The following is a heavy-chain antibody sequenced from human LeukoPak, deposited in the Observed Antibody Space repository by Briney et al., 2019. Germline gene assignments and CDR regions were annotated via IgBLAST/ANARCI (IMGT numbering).Heavy chain of an antibody. J-gene: IGHJ3*02. CDR2: ISSSSSGTI. V-gene: IGHV3-48*01. CDR3: ARWTNFHAFDI. CDR1: GFTFSSYS. D-gene: IGHD1-1*01. Sequence: PGGSLRLSCAASGFTFSSYSMNWVRQAPGKGLEWVSYISSSSSGTIYYADSVKGRFTISRDDSKNTVYLQMNSLRAEDTAVYYCARWTNFHAFDIWGQGTLVTVSS.